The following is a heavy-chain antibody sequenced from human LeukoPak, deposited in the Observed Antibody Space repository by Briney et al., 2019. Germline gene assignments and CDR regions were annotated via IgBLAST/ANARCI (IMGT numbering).Heavy chain of an antibody. V-gene: IGHV3-48*03. J-gene: IGHJ4*02. D-gene: IGHD2-15*01. CDR1: GFTFSSYE. CDR2: ISSSGSTI. Sequence: GGSLRLSCAASGFTFSSYEMNWVRQAPGKGLEWVSYISSSGSTIYYADSVKGRFTISRDNAKNSLYLQMASLRAEDTAVYYCARDVGKACFDYWGQGTLVTVSS. CDR3: ARDVGKACFDY.